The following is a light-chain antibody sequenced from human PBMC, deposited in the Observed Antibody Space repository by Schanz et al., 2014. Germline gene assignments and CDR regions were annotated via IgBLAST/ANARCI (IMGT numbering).Light chain of an antibody. CDR2: NAS. CDR3: QQYGSSPRT. V-gene: IGKV3-20*01. CDR1: QSVNGRF. J-gene: IGKJ5*01. Sequence: EIVLTQSPDTLSLSPGERATLSCKASQSVNGRFLAWYQQKPGQAPRLLIYNASKRATGIPDRFSGSGSGTDFSLTISRLEPEDFAVYYCQQYGSSPRTFGQGTRLEIK.